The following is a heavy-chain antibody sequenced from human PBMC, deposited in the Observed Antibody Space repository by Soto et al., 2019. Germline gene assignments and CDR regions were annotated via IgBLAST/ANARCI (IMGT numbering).Heavy chain of an antibody. CDR2: SRNKPRSYTT. V-gene: IGHV3-72*01. CDR1: GFIFSDHY. CDR3: VRGLNGFDV. D-gene: IGHD6-19*01. J-gene: IGHJ3*01. Sequence: PGGSLRLSCAVSGFIFSDHYMDWVRQAPGEGLEWVARSRNKPRSYTTVYAASVKDRFTISRDDSKNSLYLQMNSLKTEDTAVYYCVRGLNGFDVWGQGTKVTVSS.